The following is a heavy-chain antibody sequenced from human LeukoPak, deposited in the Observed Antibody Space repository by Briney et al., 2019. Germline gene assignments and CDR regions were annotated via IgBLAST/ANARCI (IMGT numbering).Heavy chain of an antibody. Sequence: GGSLRLSCAASGFTVITNDMTWVRQAPGKGLEWVSVLYSDGNTKYADSVQGRFTISRDNSKNTLYLEMNSLSHRDTNVYYCARGVEPLAANTLAYWGQGTLVTVSS. D-gene: IGHD1-14*01. V-gene: IGHV3-53*01. CDR3: ARGVEPLAANTLAY. CDR2: LYSDGNT. CDR1: GFTVITND. J-gene: IGHJ4*02.